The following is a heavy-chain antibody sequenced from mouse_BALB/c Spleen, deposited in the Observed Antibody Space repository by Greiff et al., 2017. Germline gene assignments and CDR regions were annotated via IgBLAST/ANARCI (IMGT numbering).Heavy chain of an antibody. D-gene: IGHD2-3*01. CDR3: ARSGYDGYYHYFDY. CDR2: ISSGSSTI. Sequence: EVKLVESGGGLVQPGGSRKLSCAASGFTFSSFGMHWVRQAPEKGLEWVAYISSGSSTIYYADTVKGRFTIYRDNPKNTLFLQMTSLRSEDTAMYYCARSGYDGYYHYFDYWGQGTTLTVSS. CDR1: GFTFSSFG. J-gene: IGHJ2*01. V-gene: IGHV5-17*02.